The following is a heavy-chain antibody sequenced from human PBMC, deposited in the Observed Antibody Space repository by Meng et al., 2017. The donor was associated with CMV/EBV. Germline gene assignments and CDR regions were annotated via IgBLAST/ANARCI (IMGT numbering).Heavy chain of an antibody. J-gene: IGHJ4*02. CDR3: ARDFSWDSSGYHY. CDR1: GYPFTSYA. CDR2: INAGNGNT. V-gene: IGHV1-3*01. Sequence: KASGYPFTSYAMHWVRQAPGQRLEWMGWINAGNGNTKYSQKFQGRVTITRDASASTAYMELSSLRSEDTAVYYCARDFSWDSSGYHYWGQGTLVTVSS. D-gene: IGHD3-22*01.